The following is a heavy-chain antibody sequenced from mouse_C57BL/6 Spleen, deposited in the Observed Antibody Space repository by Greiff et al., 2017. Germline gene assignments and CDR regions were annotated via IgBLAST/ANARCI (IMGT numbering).Heavy chain of an antibody. J-gene: IGHJ2*01. CDR3: ARGALFITTVVASDY. D-gene: IGHD1-1*01. CDR1: GFSLTSYG. V-gene: IGHV2-2*01. Sequence: QVQLQQSGPGLVQPSQSLSITCTVSGFSLTSYGVHWVRQSPGKGLEWLGVIWSGGSTDYNAAFISRLSISKDNSKSQVFFKMNSLQAYDTAIYYWARGALFITTVVASDYWGQGTTLTVSS. CDR2: IWSGGST.